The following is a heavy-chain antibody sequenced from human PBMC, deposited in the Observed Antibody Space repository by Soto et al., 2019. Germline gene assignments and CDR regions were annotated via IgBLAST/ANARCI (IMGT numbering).Heavy chain of an antibody. V-gene: IGHV3-30*03. CDR2: ISYDGSNK. D-gene: IGHD3-16*01. J-gene: IGHJ6*02. CDR1: GFTFSSYG. Sequence: GGSLRLSCAASGFTFSSYGMHWVRQAPGKGLEWVAVISYDGSNKYYADSVKGRFTISRDNSKSTLYLQMNSLRAEDTAVYYCARDQSLSGGYYYYGMDVWGQGTTVTVSS. CDR3: ARDQSLSGGYYYYGMDV.